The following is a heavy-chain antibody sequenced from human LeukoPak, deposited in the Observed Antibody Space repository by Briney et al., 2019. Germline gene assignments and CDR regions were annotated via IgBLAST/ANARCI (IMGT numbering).Heavy chain of an antibody. J-gene: IGHJ5*02. CDR1: GGSISSGGYY. D-gene: IGHD3-10*01. CDR3: ARGGITMVRGVIPNWFDP. Sequence: SETLSLTCTVSGGSISSGGYYWSWIRQHPGKGLEWIGYIYYSGSTYYNPSLKSRVTISVDTSKNQFSLKLSSVTAADTAVYYCARGGITMVRGVIPNWFDPWGQGTLVTVSS. V-gene: IGHV4-31*03. CDR2: IYYSGST.